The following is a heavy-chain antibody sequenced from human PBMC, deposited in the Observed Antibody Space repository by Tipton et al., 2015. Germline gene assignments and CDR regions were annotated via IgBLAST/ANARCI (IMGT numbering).Heavy chain of an antibody. CDR3: ARDLEHGMDV. Sequence: GLVKPSETLSLNCTVSGGSVSSGSYYWSWIRQPPGRGLEWIGYISFSDTTHYNPSLKSRITISLNTSKNQFSLKMSSVTAADTAVYFCARDLEHGMDVWGQGTTVTVS. CDR1: GGSVSSGSYY. CDR2: ISFSDTT. V-gene: IGHV4-61*01. J-gene: IGHJ6*02.